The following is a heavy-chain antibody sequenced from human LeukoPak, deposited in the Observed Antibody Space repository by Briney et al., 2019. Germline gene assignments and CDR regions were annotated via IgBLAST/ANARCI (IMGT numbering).Heavy chain of an antibody. Sequence: PGGSLRLSCAASGFTVSSNYMSWVRQAPGKGLEWVSIIYSDGSTYYADSVKGRFTISRDNSKNTLYLQMNSLRAEDTAVYYCARERSGWSYTFGYWGQGTLVTVSS. D-gene: IGHD6-19*01. J-gene: IGHJ4*02. V-gene: IGHV3-53*01. CDR1: GFTVSSNY. CDR2: IYSDGST. CDR3: ARERSGWSYTFGY.